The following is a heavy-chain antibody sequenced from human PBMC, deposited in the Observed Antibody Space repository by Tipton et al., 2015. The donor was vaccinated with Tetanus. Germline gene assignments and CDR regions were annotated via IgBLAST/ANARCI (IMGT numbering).Heavy chain of an antibody. D-gene: IGHD1-1*01. V-gene: IGHV4-30-4*01. J-gene: IGHJ4*02. CDR1: GDSVSTGNFY. CDR3: ARANNEFPKKGPFDS. Sequence: TLSLTCTVSGDSVSTGNFYWSWIRQPPGKGLEWIAFIHHSGLAFTKPSLKGRVSISIDTSQNQFSLRLTSVTAADTAVYYCARANNEFPKKGPFDSWGQGSLVIVSS. CDR2: IHHSGLA.